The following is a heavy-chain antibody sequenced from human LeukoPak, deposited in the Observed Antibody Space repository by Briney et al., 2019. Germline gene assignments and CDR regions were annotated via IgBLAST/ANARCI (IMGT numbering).Heavy chain of an antibody. Sequence: EASVKVSCKASGGTFSSYAISWVRQAPGQGLEWMGGIIPIFGTANYAQKFQGRVTITADESTSTAYMELSSLRSEDTAVYYCARGVYYYDSSGYHAFDIWGQGTMVTVSS. CDR2: IIPIFGTA. J-gene: IGHJ3*02. D-gene: IGHD3-22*01. CDR3: ARGVYYYDSSGYHAFDI. V-gene: IGHV1-69*13. CDR1: GGTFSSYA.